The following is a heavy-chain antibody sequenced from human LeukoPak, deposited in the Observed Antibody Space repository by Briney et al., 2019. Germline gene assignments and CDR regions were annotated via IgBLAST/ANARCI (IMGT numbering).Heavy chain of an antibody. CDR1: GYTFPNYD. D-gene: IGHD3-16*01. CDR3: AGGGGNP. V-gene: IGHV1-8*03. Sequence: ASVKVSCKASGYTFPNYDINWVRQATGQGLEWMGWMNPNSGNTGYAQKFQGRVTITRNTSISTAYMELSSLSSEATAVYYCAGGGGNPWGQGTLVTVSS. J-gene: IGHJ4*02. CDR2: MNPNSGNT.